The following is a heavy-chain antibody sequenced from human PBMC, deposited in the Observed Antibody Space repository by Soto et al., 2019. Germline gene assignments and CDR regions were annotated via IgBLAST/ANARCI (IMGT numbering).Heavy chain of an antibody. V-gene: IGHV3-48*01. CDR3: ARGGYGDYEDAFDI. J-gene: IGHJ3*02. Sequence: PGGSLRLSCAASGFTFSSYSMNWVRQAPGKGLEWVSYISSSSSTIYYADSVKGRFTMSRDNAKNSLYLQMNSLRAEDTAVYYCARGGYGDYEDAFDIWGQGTMVTVSS. D-gene: IGHD4-17*01. CDR2: ISSSSSTI. CDR1: GFTFSSYS.